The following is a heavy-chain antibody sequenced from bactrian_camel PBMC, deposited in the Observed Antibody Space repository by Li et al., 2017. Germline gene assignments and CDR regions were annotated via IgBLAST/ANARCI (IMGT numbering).Heavy chain of an antibody. J-gene: IGHJ6*01. CDR2: IYTGVGFT. Sequence: VQLVESGGESVQAGGSLRLSCSASKDTSHFYFMGWFRLAPGNEREGVAAIYTGVGFTYYADSVKGRFTISQDNAKNTVYLQMNSLKPEDTAMYYCAAAPGRCWMGIASSKGAEFGYWGQGTQVTVS. CDR1: KDTSHFYF. CDR3: AAAPGRCWMGIASSKGAEFGY. D-gene: IGHD4*01. V-gene: IGHV3-3*01.